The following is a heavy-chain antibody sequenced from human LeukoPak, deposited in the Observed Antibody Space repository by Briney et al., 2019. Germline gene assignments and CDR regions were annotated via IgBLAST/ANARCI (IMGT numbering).Heavy chain of an antibody. V-gene: IGHV1-69*01. D-gene: IGHD6-19*01. J-gene: IGHJ6*02. CDR2: IIPIFGTA. CDR3: ARGRGSSSGWYWGYYYYYGMDV. Sequence: ASVKVSCKASGGTFSSYAISWVRQAPGQGLEWMGGIIPIFGTANYAQKFQGRVTITADESTSTAYMELSSLRSEDTAVYYCARGRGSSSGWYWGYYYYYGMDVWGQGTTVTVSS. CDR1: GGTFSSYA.